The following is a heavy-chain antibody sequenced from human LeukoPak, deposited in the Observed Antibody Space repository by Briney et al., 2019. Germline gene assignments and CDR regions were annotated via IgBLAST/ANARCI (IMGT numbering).Heavy chain of an antibody. D-gene: IGHD3-22*01. CDR3: ARGDDSTGYYHYYWAY. Sequence: SETLSLTCGVYGGSFSGYYWSWIRQPPGKGLEWIGEINHSGSTKYNPSLKSRVTISVDTSTNQLSLKMTSVTAADTAVYFCARGDDSTGYYHYYWAYWGQGTLVTVSS. CDR1: GGSFSGYY. V-gene: IGHV4-34*01. J-gene: IGHJ4*02. CDR2: INHSGST.